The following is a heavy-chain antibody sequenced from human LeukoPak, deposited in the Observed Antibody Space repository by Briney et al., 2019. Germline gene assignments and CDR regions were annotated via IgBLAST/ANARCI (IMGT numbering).Heavy chain of an antibody. D-gene: IGHD1-1*01. CDR2: IKQDGSEK. CDR3: AGGTGMDV. V-gene: IGHV3-7*05. J-gene: IGHJ6*02. Sequence: PGGSLRLSCAASGVTFSSYWMNWVRQAPGRGLEWVASIKQDGSEKYYVDFVKGRFSTSRDNAKNSLYLQMNSLGADDTAVYYCAGGTGMDVWGQGTPVTVSS. CDR1: GVTFSSYW.